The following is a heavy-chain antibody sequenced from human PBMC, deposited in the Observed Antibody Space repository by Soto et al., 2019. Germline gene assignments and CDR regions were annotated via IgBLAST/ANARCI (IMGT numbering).Heavy chain of an antibody. D-gene: IGHD2-2*01. CDR3: ARQYCSSTSCYDMFDY. Sequence: SETLSLTCTVSGGSISSGGYYWSWIRQHPGKGLEWIGYIYYSGSTYYNPSLKSRVTISVDTSKNQFSLKLSSVTAADTAVYYCARQYCSSTSCYDMFDYWGQGTLVTVS. J-gene: IGHJ4*02. CDR2: IYYSGST. CDR1: GGSISSGGYY. V-gene: IGHV4-31*03.